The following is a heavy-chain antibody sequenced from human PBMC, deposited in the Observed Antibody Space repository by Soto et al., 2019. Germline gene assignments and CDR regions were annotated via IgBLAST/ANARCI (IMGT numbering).Heavy chain of an antibody. D-gene: IGHD5-18*01. CDR1: GYTFTGYY. J-gene: IGHJ5*02. V-gene: IGHV1-2*02. CDR3: ARDEGYSYGFWFDP. Sequence: PSVKVACKASGYTFTGYYMHWVRQAPGQGLEWMGWINPNSGGTNYAQKFQGRVTMTRDTSISTAYMELSRLRSDDTAVYYCARDEGYSYGFWFDPWGHGTLVTVSS. CDR2: INPNSGGT.